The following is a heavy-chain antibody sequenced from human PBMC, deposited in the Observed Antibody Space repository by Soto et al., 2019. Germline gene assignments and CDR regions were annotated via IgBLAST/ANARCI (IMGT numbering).Heavy chain of an antibody. CDR3: AMLNSWSHSYRGIGF. D-gene: IGHD1-26*01. CDR2: ISGSGGNT. Sequence: EVQLLESGGGLVQPGGSLRLSCAPSGFAFSNYAMNWVRQAPGKGLEWVSAISGSGGNTFYTDSVKGRFTISRDNSKNTLYLQMNSLGAEDTAIFYCAMLNSWSHSYRGIGFWGQGTTFTVSS. CDR1: GFAFSNYA. J-gene: IGHJ6*02. V-gene: IGHV3-23*01.